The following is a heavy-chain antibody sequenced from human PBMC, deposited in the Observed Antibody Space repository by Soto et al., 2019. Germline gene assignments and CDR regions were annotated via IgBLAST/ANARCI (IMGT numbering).Heavy chain of an antibody. D-gene: IGHD1-7*01. CDR3: ATSINTYNWNYYFDY. CDR1: GYTLTELS. CDR2: FDPEDGET. Sequence: ASVKDSCQVSGYTLTELSMHWVRQAPGKGLEWMGGFDPEDGETIYAQKFRGRVTMTEDTSTDTAYMELSSLRSEDTAVYYCATSINTYNWNYYFDYWGQGTLVTVSS. V-gene: IGHV1-24*01. J-gene: IGHJ4*02.